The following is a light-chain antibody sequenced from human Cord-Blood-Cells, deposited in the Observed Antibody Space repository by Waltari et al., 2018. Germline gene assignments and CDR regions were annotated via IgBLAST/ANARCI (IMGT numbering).Light chain of an antibody. Sequence: EILMTQPPATLSVSPGERATLSCRASQSVSSNLAWYQQKPGQAPRLLIYGASTRATGIPARFSGSGSGTEFTLTISSLQSEDFAVYYCQQYNNWPSYTFGQGTKLEIK. CDR3: QQYNNWPSYT. V-gene: IGKV3-15*01. CDR1: QSVSSN. CDR2: GAS. J-gene: IGKJ2*01.